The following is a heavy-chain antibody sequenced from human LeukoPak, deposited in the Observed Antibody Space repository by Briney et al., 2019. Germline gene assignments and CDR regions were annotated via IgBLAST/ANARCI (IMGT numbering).Heavy chain of an antibody. CDR1: GGSFSGYY. CDR2: INHSGST. J-gene: IGHJ5*02. CDR3: ATSAYYYDSSGYPQSAWFDP. Sequence: KPSETLSLTCAVYGGSFSGYYWSWIRQPPGKGLEWIGEINHSGSTNYNPSLKSRVTISVDTSKNQFSLKLSSVTAADTAVYYCATSAYYYDSSGYPQSAWFDPWGQGTLVTVSS. V-gene: IGHV4-34*01. D-gene: IGHD3-22*01.